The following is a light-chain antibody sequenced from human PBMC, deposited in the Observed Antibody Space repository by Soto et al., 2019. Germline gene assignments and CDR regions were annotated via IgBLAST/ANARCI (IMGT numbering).Light chain of an antibody. V-gene: IGKV3-15*01. CDR2: RAS. CDR1: QTIYSN. CDR3: QQYQNLWT. J-gene: IGKJ1*01. Sequence: IMMTQSPATLSVSLGERATLSCRAGQTIYSNVAWYQQRPGQAPRLLIYRASTRATGVPARFSGSGSGTEFTLTISSLQSEDFAICYCQQYQNLWTFGQGTKVDIK.